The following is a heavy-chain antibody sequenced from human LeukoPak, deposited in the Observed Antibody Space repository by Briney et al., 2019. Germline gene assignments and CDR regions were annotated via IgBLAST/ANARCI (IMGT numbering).Heavy chain of an antibody. J-gene: IGHJ4*02. V-gene: IGHV3-48*03. Sequence: GGSLRLPCAASGFTFSSYEMNGVRQAPGKGLEWVSYISSSGSTIYYADSVKGRFTISRDNAKNSLYLQMNSLTAEDTAFYYCARVAVNDVNWGQGTLVTVSS. CDR1: GFTFSSYE. CDR2: ISSSGSTI. D-gene: IGHD6-19*01. CDR3: ARVAVNDVN.